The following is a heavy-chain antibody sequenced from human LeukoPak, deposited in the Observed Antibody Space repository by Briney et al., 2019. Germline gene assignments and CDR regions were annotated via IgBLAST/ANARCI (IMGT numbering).Heavy chain of an antibody. Sequence: GGPLRLSCAPSGYTFYDYYMICMRGAPEGGGVGVSYISSSGSTIYYADSVKGRFPISRDNAKNSLYLQMNSQRAEDTAVYYCARDTGRDGYNRNFDYWGQGTPVSVSS. CDR3: ARDTGRDGYNRNFDY. V-gene: IGHV3-11*01. CDR2: ISSSGSTI. J-gene: IGHJ4*02. D-gene: IGHD5-24*01. CDR1: GYTFYDYY.